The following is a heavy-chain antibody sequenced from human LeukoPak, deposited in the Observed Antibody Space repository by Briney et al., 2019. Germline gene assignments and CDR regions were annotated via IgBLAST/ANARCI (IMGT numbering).Heavy chain of an antibody. J-gene: IGHJ4*02. CDR1: GYTFTSYD. CDR3: AREGRGYCSSTSCYMQHFDY. Sequence: GASVKVSCKASGYTFTSYDINWVRQATGQGLEWMGWMNPNSGNTGYAQKFQGGVTITRNTSISTAYMELGSLRSEDTAVYYCAREGRGYCSSTSCYMQHFDYWGQGTLVTVSS. CDR2: MNPNSGNT. D-gene: IGHD2-2*01. V-gene: IGHV1-8*03.